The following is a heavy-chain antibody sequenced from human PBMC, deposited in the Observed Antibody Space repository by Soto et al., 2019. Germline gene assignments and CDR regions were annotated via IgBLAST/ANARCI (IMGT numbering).Heavy chain of an antibody. J-gene: IGHJ6*02. Sequence: SETLSLTCNVSGGSISCYYWIWVRQPAGKGLEWIGRISGSGTTNYNPSLKSRVTMSVDTSKNHFSLKLSSVNAADTAVYYCATRADRVYSYGMDVWGQGTTVTVSS. CDR1: GGSISCYY. V-gene: IGHV4-4*07. CDR2: ISGSGTT. CDR3: ATRADRVYSYGMDV.